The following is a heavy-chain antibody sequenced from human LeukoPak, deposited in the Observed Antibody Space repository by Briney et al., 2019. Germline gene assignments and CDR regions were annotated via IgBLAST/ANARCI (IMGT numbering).Heavy chain of an antibody. CDR2: IYPSDSDV. J-gene: IGHJ5*02. Sequence: GESLKISCRVSGYTFTRYWIGWVRQMPGKGLEWMGMIYPSDSDVRLSPSFQGQVTILADKSISTAYLQWSSLKASDTAIYYCARQPPIYCTATSCYQENWFDPWGQGTLVTVSS. CDR3: ARQPPIYCTATSCYQENWFDP. V-gene: IGHV5-51*01. D-gene: IGHD2-2*01. CDR1: GYTFTRYW.